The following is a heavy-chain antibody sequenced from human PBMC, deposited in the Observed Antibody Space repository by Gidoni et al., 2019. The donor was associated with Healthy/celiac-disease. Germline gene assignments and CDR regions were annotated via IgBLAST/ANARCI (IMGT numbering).Heavy chain of an antibody. CDR3: AKITLYCSSTSCYIDY. V-gene: IGHV3-23*01. CDR2: ISGSGGST. D-gene: IGHD2-2*01. Sequence: TFSSYAMSWVRQAPGKGLEWVSAISGSGGSTYYADSVKGRFTISRDNSKNTLYLQMNSLRAEDTAVYYCAKITLYCSSTSCYIDYWGQGTLVTVSS. CDR1: TFSSYA. J-gene: IGHJ4*02.